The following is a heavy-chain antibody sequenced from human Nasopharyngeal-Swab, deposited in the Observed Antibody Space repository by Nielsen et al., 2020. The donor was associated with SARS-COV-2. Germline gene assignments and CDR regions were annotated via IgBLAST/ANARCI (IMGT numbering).Heavy chain of an antibody. CDR2: ISSSSSYI. CDR1: GFTLSSYS. D-gene: IGHD5-24*01. J-gene: IGHJ3*02. V-gene: IGHV3-21*01. CDR3: ARTDGYTLNNAFNI. Sequence: GESLKISCAASGFTLSSYSMNWVRQAPGKGLEWVSSISSSSSYIYYADSVRGRFTISRDNAKNSLYLQMNSLRAEDTAVYYCARTDGYTLNNAFNIWGQGTMVTVSS.